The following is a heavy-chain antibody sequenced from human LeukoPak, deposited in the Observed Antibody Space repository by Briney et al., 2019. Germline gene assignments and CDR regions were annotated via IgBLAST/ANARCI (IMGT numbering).Heavy chain of an antibody. J-gene: IGHJ3*02. CDR3: ARLGPTNLGSPNAFDI. CDR2: IYYSGST. V-gene: IGHV4-39*01. Sequence: SETLSLTCTVSGGSISSSSYHWGWIRQPPGKGLEWIGSIYYSGSTYYNPSLKSRVTISVDTSKNQFSLKLSSVTAADTAVYYCARLGPTNLGSPNAFDIWGQGTMVTVSS. CDR1: GGSISSSSYH. D-gene: IGHD3-10*01.